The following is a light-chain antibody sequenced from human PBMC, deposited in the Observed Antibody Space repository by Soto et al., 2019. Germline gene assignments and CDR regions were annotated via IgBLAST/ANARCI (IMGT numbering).Light chain of an antibody. V-gene: IGKV3-20*01. J-gene: IGKJ1*01. CDR1: QTISSTY. CDR3: QQYGSSPKT. Sequence: EIVLTQSPGPLSLSPGDRAPLSCRASQTISSTYLAWYQQNPGQAPRLLIYAASTRATGVPDRFSGSGSGTDFTLTISRLEPEDFAVYYCQQYGSSPKTFGQGTEVDI. CDR2: AAS.